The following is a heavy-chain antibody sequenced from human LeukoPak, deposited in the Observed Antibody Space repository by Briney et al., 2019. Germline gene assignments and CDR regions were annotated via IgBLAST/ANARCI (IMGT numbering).Heavy chain of an antibody. CDR2: INPNSGGT. Sequence: ASVKVSCKASGYTFTGYYMHWVRQAPGQGLEWMGRINPNSGGTNYAQKFQGRVTMTRDTSISTAYMELSGLRSDDTAVYYCARDRSSSSWYSDFDYWGQGTLVTVSS. J-gene: IGHJ4*02. D-gene: IGHD6-13*01. V-gene: IGHV1-2*06. CDR1: GYTFTGYY. CDR3: ARDRSSSSWYSDFDY.